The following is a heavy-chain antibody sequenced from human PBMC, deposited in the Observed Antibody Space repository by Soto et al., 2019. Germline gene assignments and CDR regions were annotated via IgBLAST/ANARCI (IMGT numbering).Heavy chain of an antibody. J-gene: IGHJ5*02. CDR3: ARGNLFTTTLRWPPGKWFDP. CDR2: INHSGST. D-gene: IGHD5-12*01. V-gene: IGHV4-34*01. Sequence: SETLSLTCAVYGGSFSGYYWSWIRQPPGKGLEWIGEINHSGSTNYNPSLKSRVTISVDTSKNQFSLKLSSVTAADTAVYYCARGNLFTTTLRWPPGKWFDPWGQGTLVTVSP. CDR1: GGSFSGYY.